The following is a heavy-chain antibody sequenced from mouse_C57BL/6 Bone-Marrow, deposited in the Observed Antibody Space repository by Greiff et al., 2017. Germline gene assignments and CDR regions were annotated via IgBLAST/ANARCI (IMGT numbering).Heavy chain of an antibody. Sequence: QVQLQQPGAELVRPGSSVKLSCKASGYTFTSYWMHWVKQRPIQGLEWIGNIDPSDSETHYNQKFKDKATLTVDKSSSTAYMQLSSLTSEDSAVYCGARRDYGSSLADYWGQGTTLTVSS. CDR2: IDPSDSET. CDR3: ARRDYGSSLADY. D-gene: IGHD1-1*01. V-gene: IGHV1-52*01. CDR1: GYTFTSYW. J-gene: IGHJ2*01.